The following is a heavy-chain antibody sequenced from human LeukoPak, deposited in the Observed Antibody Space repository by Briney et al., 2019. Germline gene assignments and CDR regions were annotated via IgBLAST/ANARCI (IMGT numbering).Heavy chain of an antibody. D-gene: IGHD5-18*01. J-gene: IGHJ4*02. Sequence: PGGSLRLSCAASGFTLTSYSMSWVRQAPGKGPEWIAYISNLGRAIYYGDSVKGRFTISRDTAENSVALHMTSLRTEDTAIYYCVRGGYTYGLDFWGQGTLVTVSS. CDR2: ISNLGRAI. CDR1: GFTLTSYS. CDR3: VRGGYTYGLDF. V-gene: IGHV3-48*04.